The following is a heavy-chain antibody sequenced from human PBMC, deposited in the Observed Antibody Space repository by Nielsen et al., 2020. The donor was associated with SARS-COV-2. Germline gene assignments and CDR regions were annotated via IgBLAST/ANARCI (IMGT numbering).Heavy chain of an antibody. Sequence: GESLKISCAASGFTFSSYGMHWVRQAPGKGLEWVAVIWYDGSNKYYADSVKGRFTISRDNSKNTLYLQMNSLRAEDTAVYYCARDYDSSGYYPIDYWGQGTLVTVSS. J-gene: IGHJ4*02. D-gene: IGHD3-22*01. CDR1: GFTFSSYG. V-gene: IGHV3-33*01. CDR2: IWYDGSNK. CDR3: ARDYDSSGYYPIDY.